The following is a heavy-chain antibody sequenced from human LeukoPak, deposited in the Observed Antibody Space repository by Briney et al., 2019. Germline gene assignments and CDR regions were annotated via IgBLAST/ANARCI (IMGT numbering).Heavy chain of an antibody. CDR2: IYTGGST. Sequence: PSETLSLTRTVSGGSMTSGSYYWNWIRQPAGKGLEWIGRIYTGGSTYYNPSLKSRVTISLDTSKNQFSLELTSVTAADTAVYYCARDPGIVGATVFDYWGQGTLVTVSS. CDR3: ARDPGIVGATVFDY. D-gene: IGHD1-26*01. CDR1: GGSMTSGSYY. J-gene: IGHJ4*02. V-gene: IGHV4-61*02.